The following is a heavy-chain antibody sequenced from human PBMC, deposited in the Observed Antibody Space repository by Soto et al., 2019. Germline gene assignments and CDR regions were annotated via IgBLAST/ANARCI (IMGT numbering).Heavy chain of an antibody. V-gene: IGHV3-23*01. CDR2: ISDSGDT. CDR3: VKSATVTSWWVAMDV. J-gene: IGHJ6*01. D-gene: IGHD4-17*01. Sequence: SGGSLRLSCAASGFTFSNYAMGWVRQSPGKGLEWVSGISDSGDTFYADSVKGRFTISRDNSKNTVYLQMNSLRAEDTAVFYCVKSATVTSWWVAMDVWGQGTTVTVSS. CDR1: GFTFSNYA.